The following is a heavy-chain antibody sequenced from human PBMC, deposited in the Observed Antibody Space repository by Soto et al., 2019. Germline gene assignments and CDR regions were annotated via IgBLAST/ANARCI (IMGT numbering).Heavy chain of an antibody. CDR2: ISGSGGST. CDR3: AKDHYDSSGYYFGIDY. V-gene: IGHV3-23*01. CDR1: GFTFSSYA. D-gene: IGHD3-22*01. Sequence: GGSLRLSCAASGFTFSSYAMSWVRQAPGKGLEWVSAISGSGGSTYYADSVKGRFTISRDNSKNTLYLQMNSLRAEDTAVYYCAKDHYDSSGYYFGIDYWGQGTLVTVSS. J-gene: IGHJ4*02.